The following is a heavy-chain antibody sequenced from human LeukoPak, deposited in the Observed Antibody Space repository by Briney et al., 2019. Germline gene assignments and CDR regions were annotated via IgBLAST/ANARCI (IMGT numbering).Heavy chain of an antibody. D-gene: IGHD2-8*01. V-gene: IGHV3-33*01. CDR3: TRVYLERLTAGYFDH. CDR2: IWYDGSKT. J-gene: IGHJ4*02. Sequence: GGSLRLSCAASGFNFNDYGLHWVRQAPGQGLEWVAVIWYDGSKTYYADSVKGRFTISRDNSKNTLFLQMNSLRDEDTAVYYCTRVYLERLTAGYFDHWGQGTLVTVSP. CDR1: GFNFNDYG.